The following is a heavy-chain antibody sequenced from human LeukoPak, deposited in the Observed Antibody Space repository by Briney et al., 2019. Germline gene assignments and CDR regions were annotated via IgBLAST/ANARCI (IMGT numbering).Heavy chain of an antibody. CDR1: GFTFSSYG. Sequence: GGSLRLSCAASGFTFSSYGMHWVRQAPGKGLEWVANIKQDGSEKYYVDSVKGRFTISRDNAKNSLYLQMNSLRAEDTAVYYCARYDTGHLSNWFDPWGQGTLVTVSS. CDR2: IKQDGSEK. CDR3: ARYDTGHLSNWFDP. V-gene: IGHV3-7*01. J-gene: IGHJ5*02. D-gene: IGHD1-1*01.